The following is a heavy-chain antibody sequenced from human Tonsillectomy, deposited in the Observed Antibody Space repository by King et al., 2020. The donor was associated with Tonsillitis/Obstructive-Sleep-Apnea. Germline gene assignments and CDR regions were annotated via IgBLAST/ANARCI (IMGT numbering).Heavy chain of an antibody. D-gene: IGHD3-16*01. CDR1: GYSFTTYW. J-gene: IGHJ6*03. Sequence: VQLVESGAEVKKPGESLKISCKGSGYSFTTYWIGWVRQMPGKGLEWMGIIYPGDFDTRYSPSFQGQVTISADKSISTAYLQWSSLKASDTAMYYCAGTRGGDEGYYYYYYMDVWGKGTTVTVSS. V-gene: IGHV5-51*01. CDR2: IYPGDFDT. CDR3: AGTRGGDEGYYYYYYMDV.